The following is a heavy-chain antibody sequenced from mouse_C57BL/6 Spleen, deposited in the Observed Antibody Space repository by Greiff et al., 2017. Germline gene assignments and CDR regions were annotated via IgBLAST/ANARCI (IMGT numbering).Heavy chain of an antibody. CDR1: GFTFSSYA. Sequence: DVKLVESGGGLVKPGGSLKLSCAASGFTFSSYAMSWVRQTPEKRLEWVATISDGGSYTYYPDNVKGRFTISRDNAKNNLYLQMSHLKSEDTAMYYCARSELGRYFDYWGQGTTLTVSS. V-gene: IGHV5-4*03. D-gene: IGHD4-1*01. CDR3: ARSELGRYFDY. CDR2: ISDGGSYT. J-gene: IGHJ2*01.